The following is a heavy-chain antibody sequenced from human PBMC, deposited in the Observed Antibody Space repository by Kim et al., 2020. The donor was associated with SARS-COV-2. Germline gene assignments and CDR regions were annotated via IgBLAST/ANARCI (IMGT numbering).Heavy chain of an antibody. D-gene: IGHD6-13*01. V-gene: IGHV3-23*01. CDR3: AKPTTYSSSWYGYFDY. J-gene: IGHJ4*02. Sequence: SVKGRFTISRDNSKNTLYLQMNSLRAEDTAVYYCAKPTTYSSSWYGYFDYWGQGTLVTVSS.